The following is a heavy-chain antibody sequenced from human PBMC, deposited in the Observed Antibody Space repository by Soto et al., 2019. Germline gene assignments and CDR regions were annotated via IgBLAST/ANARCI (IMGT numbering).Heavy chain of an antibody. CDR2: ISYDGSNK. J-gene: IGHJ4*02. Sequence: QVQLVESGGGVVQPGRSLRLSCAASGFTFSSYAMHWVRQAPGKGLEWVAVISYDGSNKYYADSVKGRFTISRDNSKNTLYLQMNILRAEDTAVYYCARGRQWLVRGSFDYWGQGTLVTVSS. CDR1: GFTFSSYA. V-gene: IGHV3-30-3*01. CDR3: ARGRQWLVRGSFDY. D-gene: IGHD6-19*01.